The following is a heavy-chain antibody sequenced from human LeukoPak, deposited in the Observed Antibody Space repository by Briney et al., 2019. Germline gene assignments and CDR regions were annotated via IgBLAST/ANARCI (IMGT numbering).Heavy chain of an antibody. J-gene: IGHJ4*02. D-gene: IGHD1-14*01. CDR3: ARDPAGHGRYFDY. V-gene: IGHV4-4*07. CDR2: IHSSGST. CDR1: GASTGNYF. Sequence: SETLSLTCSVSGASTGNYFCTWIRQSAEKGLKCIGRIHSSGSTYYNPSLRGRVSMSLDTPTNEFSLRLSSVTAADTAVYYCARDPAGHGRYFDYWGQGVLVTVSS.